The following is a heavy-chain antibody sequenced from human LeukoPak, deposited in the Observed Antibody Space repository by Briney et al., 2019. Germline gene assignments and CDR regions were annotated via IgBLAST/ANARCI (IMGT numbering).Heavy chain of an antibody. Sequence: GASVKVSCKASGYTFTGYYMHWVRQAPGQGLEWMGWINPNSGGINYAQKFQGWVTMTRDTSISTAYMELSRLRSDDTAVYYCAASTSPSSWFDPWGQGTLVTVSS. J-gene: IGHJ5*02. CDR2: INPNSGGI. V-gene: IGHV1-2*04. CDR3: AASTSPSSWFDP. D-gene: IGHD2-2*01. CDR1: GYTFTGYY.